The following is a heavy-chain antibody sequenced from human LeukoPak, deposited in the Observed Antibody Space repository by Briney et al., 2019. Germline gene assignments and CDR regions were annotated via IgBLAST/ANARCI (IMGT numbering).Heavy chain of an antibody. V-gene: IGHV3-15*07. D-gene: IGHD3-22*01. Sequence: PGGSLRLSCETSGFTFSNAWMNWVRQAPGKGLEWVGRIRSNSDGGTIDYAAPVKGRFTLSRDDSKTTPYLQMNSLQTEDTAVYYCATDFYDSTWGQGTLVTVSS. CDR3: ATDFYDST. J-gene: IGHJ5*02. CDR2: IRSNSDGGTI. CDR1: GFTFSNAW.